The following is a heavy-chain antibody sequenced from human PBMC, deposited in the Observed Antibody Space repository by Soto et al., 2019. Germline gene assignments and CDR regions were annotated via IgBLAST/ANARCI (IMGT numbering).Heavy chain of an antibody. CDR2: IDPNNGDT. CDR1: GYNFIGYY. Sequence: QVQLVQSGAEVKKPGASVKVSCKASGYNFIGYYIHWVRQAPGQGLQWMGWIDPNNGDTDSAQKFESGITMTRDTSISTVYMDLSSLRIDDTAIYYCARLRGQFYYGMDVWGQGTTVAVSS. V-gene: IGHV1-2*02. CDR3: ARLRGQFYYGMDV. D-gene: IGHD6-19*01. J-gene: IGHJ6*02.